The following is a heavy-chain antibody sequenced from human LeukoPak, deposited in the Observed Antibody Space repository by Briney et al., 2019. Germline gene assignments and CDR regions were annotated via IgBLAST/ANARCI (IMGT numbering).Heavy chain of an antibody. Sequence: ASVKVSCKASGYTFTSYDINWVRQATGQGLEWMGWMNPNSGNTGYAQKFQGRVTMTRNTSISTAYMEQSSLRSEDTAVYYCARLLPTGEFAFDIWGQGTMVTVSS. CDR2: MNPNSGNT. CDR3: ARLLPTGEFAFDI. V-gene: IGHV1-8*01. J-gene: IGHJ3*02. D-gene: IGHD2/OR15-2a*01. CDR1: GYTFTSYD.